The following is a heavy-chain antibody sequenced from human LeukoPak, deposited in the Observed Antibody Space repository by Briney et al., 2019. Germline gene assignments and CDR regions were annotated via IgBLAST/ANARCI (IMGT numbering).Heavy chain of an antibody. V-gene: IGHV4-34*01. CDR3: ARSPHAYSNYGNNYYYYMDV. J-gene: IGHJ6*03. CDR2: INHSGST. D-gene: IGHD4-11*01. Sequence: ASETLSLTCAVYGGSFSGYYLSWIRQPPGKGLEWIGEINHSGSTNYNPSLKSRVTISVDTSKNQFSLKLSSVTAADTAVYYCARSPHAYSNYGNNYYYYMDVWGKGTTVTVSS. CDR1: GGSFSGYY.